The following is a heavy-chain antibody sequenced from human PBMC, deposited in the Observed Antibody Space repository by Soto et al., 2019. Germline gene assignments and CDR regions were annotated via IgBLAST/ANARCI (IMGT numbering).Heavy chain of an antibody. Sequence: SETLSLTCTVSGDSISSGEYYWSWIRQPPGKGLEWIGYIYYSGYTYYNPSLKSRAAISIDTSKNQFSLKLSSVTAADTAVYYCARDCTSTSCYDYDYYTLDVWGQGTTVTVSS. CDR2: IYYSGYT. CDR3: ARDCTSTSCYDYDYYTLDV. CDR1: GDSISSGEYY. J-gene: IGHJ6*02. D-gene: IGHD2-2*01. V-gene: IGHV4-30-4*01.